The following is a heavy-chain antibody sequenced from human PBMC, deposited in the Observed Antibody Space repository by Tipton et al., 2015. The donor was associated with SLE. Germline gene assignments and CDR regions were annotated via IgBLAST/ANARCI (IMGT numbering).Heavy chain of an antibody. V-gene: IGHV5-51*03. D-gene: IGHD2/OR15-2a*01. CDR1: GNSFSSGC. Sequence: VQLVQSGAEVKKPGDSLKISCKDSGNSFSSGCIAWVRQVPGKGLEWLGIIYPGDSDTRYSPSFQGQVTMSVDTSIRTAYLQWSRLQASDTAIYYCARGPRGQDLGEYWGQGTLLIVSS. CDR2: IYPGDSDT. CDR3: ARGPRGQDLGEY. J-gene: IGHJ4*02.